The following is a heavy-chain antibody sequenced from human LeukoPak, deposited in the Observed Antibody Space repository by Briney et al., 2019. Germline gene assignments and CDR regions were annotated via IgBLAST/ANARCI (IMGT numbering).Heavy chain of an antibody. Sequence: SQTLSLTCTVSGGSISSGVYYWSWIRQRPGKGLEWVGYIHHSGTTFYNPSLKSRVTISMDTSNNEFSLRLSAVTDADTAVYYCARYCSSSKCPFDYWGQGTLVAVSS. V-gene: IGHV4-31*03. CDR3: ARYCSSSKCPFDY. CDR1: GGSISSGVYY. CDR2: IHHSGTT. J-gene: IGHJ4*02. D-gene: IGHD2-2*01.